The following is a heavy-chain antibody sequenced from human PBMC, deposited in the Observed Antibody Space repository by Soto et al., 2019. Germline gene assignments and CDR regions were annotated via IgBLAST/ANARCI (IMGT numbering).Heavy chain of an antibody. J-gene: IGHJ5*02. CDR3: ARHVLTIFTMFDP. V-gene: IGHV4-39*01. CDR1: GGSISSSSYY. CDR2: IYYSGIT. Sequence: QLQLQESGPGLVKPSETLSLTCTVSGGSISSSSYYWGWIRQPPGKGLEWIGSIYYSGITYYNPSLKSRVTISVDTSKNQFSLKLSSVTAADTAVYYCARHVLTIFTMFDPWGQGTLVTVSS. D-gene: IGHD3-3*01.